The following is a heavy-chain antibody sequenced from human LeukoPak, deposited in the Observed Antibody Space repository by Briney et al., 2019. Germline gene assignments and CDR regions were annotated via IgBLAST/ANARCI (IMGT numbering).Heavy chain of an antibody. CDR2: IIPIFGTA. CDR1: GGTFSSYA. V-gene: IGHV1-69*13. D-gene: IGHD6-13*01. J-gene: IGHJ3*02. CDR3: ARKYSSSWYDAFDI. Sequence: ASVKVSCKASGGTFSSYAISWVRQAPGQGLEWMGGIIPIFGTANFAQKFQGRVTITADESTSTAYMELSSLRSEDTAVYYCARKYSSSWYDAFDIWGQGTMVTVSS.